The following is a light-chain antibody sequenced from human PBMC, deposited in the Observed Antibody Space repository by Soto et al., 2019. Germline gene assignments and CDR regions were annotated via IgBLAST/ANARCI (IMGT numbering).Light chain of an antibody. Sequence: SVRNQPASLSGSPGQSITISCTGNSSDVGSYNLVSWYQQHPGKAPKLMIYEGSKRPSGVSNRFSGSKSGNTASLTISGLQAEDEADYYCCSYAGSSTFEVFGTGTKVTVL. V-gene: IGLV2-23*03. CDR3: CSYAGSSTFEV. J-gene: IGLJ1*01. CDR2: EGS. CDR1: SSDVGSYNL.